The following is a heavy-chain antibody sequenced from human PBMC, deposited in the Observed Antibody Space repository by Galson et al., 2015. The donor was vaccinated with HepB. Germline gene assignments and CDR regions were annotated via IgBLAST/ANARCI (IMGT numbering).Heavy chain of an antibody. D-gene: IGHD1-1*01. CDR1: GFTFSDHY. J-gene: IGHJ6*02. V-gene: IGHV3-69-1*02. CDR3: ARDPTGTDYYGLEV. CDR2: ISSSNGFI. Sequence: SLRLSCAASGFTFSDHYMDWVRQAPGKGLEWVSSISSSNGFIYYADSVKGRFTISRDNARSSLFLHMNSLRAEDTAVYYCARDPTGTDYYGLEVWGQGTTVSVSS.